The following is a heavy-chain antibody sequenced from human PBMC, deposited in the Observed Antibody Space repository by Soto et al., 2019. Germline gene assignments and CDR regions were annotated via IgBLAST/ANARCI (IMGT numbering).Heavy chain of an antibody. D-gene: IGHD6-13*01. J-gene: IGHJ3*02. V-gene: IGHV3-23*01. Sequence: GGSLRLSCAASGFTFSSYAMSCVRQAPGKGLEWVSVISGSGDSTFYTDSVKGRFTISRDNSKNTLYLQMNSLRAEDTAVYYCAKAKGSSWYSALEIWGQGTMVTVSS. CDR3: AKAKGSSWYSALEI. CDR2: ISGSGDST. CDR1: GFTFSSYA.